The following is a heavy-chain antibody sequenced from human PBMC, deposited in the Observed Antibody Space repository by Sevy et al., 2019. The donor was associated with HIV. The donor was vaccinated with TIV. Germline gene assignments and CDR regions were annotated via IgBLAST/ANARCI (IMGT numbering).Heavy chain of an antibody. CDR3: ATETFDRRVVP. V-gene: IGHV1-58*01. J-gene: IGHJ5*02. D-gene: IGHD3-3*01. CDR2: IVIGSGNT. Sequence: ASVKVSCKASGFTFSSSVVQWVRQSRGQRLEWLGWIVIGSGNTDYAQKFQKRVTITRDMSTNTAYMELSSLTSEDTAVYYCATETFDRRVVPWGPGTLVTVSS. CDR1: GFTFSSSV.